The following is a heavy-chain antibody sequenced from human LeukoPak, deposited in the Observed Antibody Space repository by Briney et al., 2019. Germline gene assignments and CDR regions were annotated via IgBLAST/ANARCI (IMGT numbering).Heavy chain of an antibody. CDR3: ARDPTYDILTGSAYYFDY. CDR2: IIPIFGTA. D-gene: IGHD3-9*01. V-gene: IGHV1-69*05. J-gene: IGHJ4*02. CDR1: GGTFSSYA. Sequence: SVKVSCKASGGTFSSYAISWVRQAPGQGLEWMGGIIPIFGTANYAQKFQGRVTITTDESTSTAYMELSSLRSEDTAVYYCARDPTYDILTGSAYYFDYWGQGTLVTVSS.